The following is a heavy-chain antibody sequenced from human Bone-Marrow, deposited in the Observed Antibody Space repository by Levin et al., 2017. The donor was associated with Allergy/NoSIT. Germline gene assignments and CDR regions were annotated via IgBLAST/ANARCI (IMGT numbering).Heavy chain of an antibody. J-gene: IGHJ6*02. CDR3: ARDLYDSSGYQPYYYYGMDV. CDR1: GDSVSSNSAA. V-gene: IGHV6-1*01. Sequence: PSETLSLTCAISGDSVSSNSAAWNWIRQSPSRGLEWLGRTYYRSKWYNDYAVSVKSRITINPDTSKNQFSLQLNSVTPEDTAVYYCARDLYDSSGYQPYYYYGMDVWGQGTTVTVSS. CDR2: TYYRSKWYN. D-gene: IGHD3-22*01.